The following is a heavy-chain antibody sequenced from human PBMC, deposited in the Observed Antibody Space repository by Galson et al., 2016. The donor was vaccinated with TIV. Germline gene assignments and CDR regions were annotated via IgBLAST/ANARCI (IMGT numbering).Heavy chain of an antibody. CDR2: ISGRGDSI. CDR1: GFTFGSYA. V-gene: IGHV3-23*01. Sequence: SLRLSCAASGFTFGSYAMTWVRQAPGKGLEWVSTISGRGDSIYYAKSVKGRFTISRDNSKNMQYLQMNSLEAEDTALYYCAKVDSYGSGGFFDFWGQGTLVTVSS. CDR3: AKVDSYGSGGFFDF. D-gene: IGHD3-10*01. J-gene: IGHJ4*02.